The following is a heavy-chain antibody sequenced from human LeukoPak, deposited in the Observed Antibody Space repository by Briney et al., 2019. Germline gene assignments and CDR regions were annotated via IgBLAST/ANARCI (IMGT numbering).Heavy chain of an antibody. CDR3: ARVSWFPGTSYYYMDV. Sequence: SETLSLTCSFSGYSISSGYYWGWIRQPPGQGLEWIGNIYHSGSTYYNPSLKSRVTISVDTSKNQFSLKLSSVTAADTAVYYCARVSWFPGTSYYYMDVWGKGTTVTVSS. CDR2: IYHSGST. V-gene: IGHV4-38-2*02. J-gene: IGHJ6*03. CDR1: GYSISSGYY. D-gene: IGHD1-1*01.